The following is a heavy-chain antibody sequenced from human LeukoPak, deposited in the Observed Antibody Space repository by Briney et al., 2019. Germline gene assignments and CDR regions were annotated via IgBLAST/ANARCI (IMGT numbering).Heavy chain of an antibody. CDR2: ITSSSSYT. CDR1: GFTFSDYY. J-gene: IGHJ5*02. CDR3: ARDRYCSSTSCYSWFDP. V-gene: IGHV3-11*06. D-gene: IGHD2-2*02. Sequence: GGCLRLSCAASGFTFSDYYMSWIRQAPGKGLEWVSYITSSSSYTNYADSVKGRFIISRDNAKNSLYLQMNSLRAEDTAVYYCARDRYCSSTSCYSWFDPWGQGTLVTVPS.